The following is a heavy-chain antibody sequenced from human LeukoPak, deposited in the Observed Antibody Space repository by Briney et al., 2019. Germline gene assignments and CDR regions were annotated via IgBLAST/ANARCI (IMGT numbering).Heavy chain of an antibody. Sequence: PSETLSLTCTVSGGSISRSSYYWGWIRQPPGKGLEWIGSIYYSGSTYYNPSLKSRVTISVDTSKNHFSLNLSSVTAADTAVYYCARRQEDFFPWFDYWGQGILVTVSS. CDR3: ARRQEDFFPWFDY. D-gene: IGHD2/OR15-2a*01. J-gene: IGHJ4*02. V-gene: IGHV4-39*02. CDR2: IYYSGST. CDR1: GGSISRSSYY.